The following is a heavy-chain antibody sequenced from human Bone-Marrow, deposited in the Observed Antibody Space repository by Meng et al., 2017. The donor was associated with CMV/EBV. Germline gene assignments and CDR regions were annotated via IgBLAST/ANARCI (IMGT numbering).Heavy chain of an antibody. CDR2: INHSGST. CDR1: GGSFSGYY. CDR3: ARERQWDWGYYFDY. D-gene: IGHD3-16*01. V-gene: IGHV4-34*01. J-gene: IGHJ4*02. Sequence: SETLSLTCAVYGGSFSGYYWSWIRQPPGKGLEWIGEINHSGSTNYNPSLKSRVTISVDTSKNQFSLKLSSVTAADTAVYYCARERQWDWGYYFDYWGQGTLVTGSS.